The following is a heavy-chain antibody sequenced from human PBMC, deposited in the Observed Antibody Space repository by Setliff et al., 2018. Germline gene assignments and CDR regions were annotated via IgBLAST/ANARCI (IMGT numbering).Heavy chain of an antibody. J-gene: IGHJ6*02. Sequence: SETLSLTCAVYGGSFSDYWWNWVRQPPGKGLEWIGEIYHSGSTKYNPSLKSRVTISVDKSKNQFSLKLSSVTAADTAVYYCARSSYSGSYLNVWGQGTTVTVSS. CDR1: GGSFSDYW. CDR3: ARSSYSGSYLNV. CDR2: IYHSGST. V-gene: IGHV4-34*01. D-gene: IGHD1-26*01.